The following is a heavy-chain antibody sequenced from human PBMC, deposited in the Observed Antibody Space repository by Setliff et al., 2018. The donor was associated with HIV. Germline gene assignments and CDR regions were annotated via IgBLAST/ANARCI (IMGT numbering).Heavy chain of an antibody. CDR1: GYTFTDYT. CDR3: ARALYGEYGGDLNWLDP. J-gene: IGHJ5*02. CDR2: INTNTGNP. Sequence: GASVKVSCKASGYTFTDYTMIWVRQAPGQGLEWMGWINTNTGNPTYAPGFTGRFVFSVDTSVTTAYLQISGLKADDTAVYYCARALYGEYGGDLNWLDPWGQGTLVTVSS. V-gene: IGHV7-4-1*02. D-gene: IGHD4-17*01.